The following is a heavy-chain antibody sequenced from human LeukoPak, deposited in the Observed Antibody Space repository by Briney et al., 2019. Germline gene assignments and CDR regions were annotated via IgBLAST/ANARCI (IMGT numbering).Heavy chain of an antibody. D-gene: IGHD4/OR15-4a*01. CDR2: IKTDGSQT. V-gene: IGHV3-7*01. CDR3: ARASMGGRDYHLDS. Sequence: PGGSLRLSCAASGFTFSTYWMTWVRQAPGKGLEWVANIKTDGSQTYYLGSVKGRFTISRDNAKNFLSLQLGSLRADDTGVYYCARASMGGRDYHLDSWGQGTLVTVSS. CDR1: GFTFSTYW. J-gene: IGHJ4*02.